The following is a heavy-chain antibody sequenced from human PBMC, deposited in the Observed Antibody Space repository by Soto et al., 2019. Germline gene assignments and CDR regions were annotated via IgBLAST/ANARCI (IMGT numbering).Heavy chain of an antibody. CDR2: IWYDGSNK. Sequence: GGSLRLSCAASGFTFSSYGMHWVRQAPGKGLEWVAVIWYDGSNKYYADSVKGRLTISRDNSKNTLYLQMNSLRAEDTAVYYCARAYSSSSPLYYYYYYGMDVWGQGTTVTVSS. V-gene: IGHV3-33*01. CDR3: ARAYSSSSPLYYYYYYGMDV. D-gene: IGHD6-6*01. J-gene: IGHJ6*02. CDR1: GFTFSSYG.